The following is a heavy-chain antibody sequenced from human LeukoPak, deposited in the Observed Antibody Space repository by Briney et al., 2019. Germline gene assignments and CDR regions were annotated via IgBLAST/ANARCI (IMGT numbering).Heavy chain of an antibody. J-gene: IGHJ4*02. Sequence: PGGSLRLSCAASGFTFSSYWMHWVRPAPGKGLVWVSRIHNDGSSTNYADSVEGRFTISRYNAKNTLYLQMNSLRAEDTAVYFCARQYNYAHDYWGQGSLVTVSS. V-gene: IGHV3-74*01. CDR3: ARQYNYAHDY. CDR2: IHNDGSST. CDR1: GFTFSSYW. D-gene: IGHD5-18*01.